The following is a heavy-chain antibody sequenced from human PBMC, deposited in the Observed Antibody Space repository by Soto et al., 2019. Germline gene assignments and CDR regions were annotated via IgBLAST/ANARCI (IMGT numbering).Heavy chain of an antibody. CDR3: ARDSFSRDSSAFDI. D-gene: IGHD3-22*01. CDR2: IYHSGST. CDR1: GYSISSGYY. Sequence: PSETLSLTCAVSGYSISSGYYWGWIRQPPGKGLEWIGSIYHSGSTYYNPSLKSRVTISVDTSKNQFSLKLSSVTAADTAVYYCARDSFSRDSSAFDIWGQGTMVTVSS. V-gene: IGHV4-38-2*02. J-gene: IGHJ3*02.